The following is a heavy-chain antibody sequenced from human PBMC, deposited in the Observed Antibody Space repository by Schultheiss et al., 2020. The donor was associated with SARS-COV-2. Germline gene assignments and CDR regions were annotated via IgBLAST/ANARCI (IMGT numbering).Heavy chain of an antibody. V-gene: IGHV1-18*04. Sequence: ASVKVSCKASGYTFTSYGISWVRQAPGQGLEWMGWMNPNSGNTGYAQKLQGRVTMTRDTSTSTVYMELSRLRSDDTAVYYCASLRGIGYYYYMDVWGKGTTVTVSS. CDR1: GYTFTSYG. D-gene: IGHD3-16*01. CDR3: ASLRGIGYYYYMDV. CDR2: MNPNSGNT. J-gene: IGHJ6*03.